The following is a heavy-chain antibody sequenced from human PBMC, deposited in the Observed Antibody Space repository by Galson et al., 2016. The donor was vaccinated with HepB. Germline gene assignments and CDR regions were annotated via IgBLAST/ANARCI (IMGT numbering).Heavy chain of an antibody. D-gene: IGHD3-22*01. J-gene: IGHJ4*02. Sequence: SETLSLTCTVSGGSISSYYWSWIRQSPGKGLEWIGYIYYSGRTNYNPSLKSRVTISVDTSKNQFSLKLKSVTAADTAVYYFAIDRDSSSYDALDYWGQGTLFTVSS. CDR3: AIDRDSSSYDALDY. CDR1: GGSISSYY. CDR2: IYYSGRT. V-gene: IGHV4-59*01.